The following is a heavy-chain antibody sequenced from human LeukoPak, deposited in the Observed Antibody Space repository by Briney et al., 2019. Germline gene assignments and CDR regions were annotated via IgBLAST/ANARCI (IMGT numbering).Heavy chain of an antibody. D-gene: IGHD3-22*01. V-gene: IGHV4-31*03. CDR3: ATYYDSSGYKLDY. CDR1: GGSISSGGYY. Sequence: SETLSLTCTVSGGSISSGGYYWSWIRQHPGKGLEWIGYIYYSGSTYYNPSLKSRVTISVDTSKNQFSLKLSSVTAADTAVYYCATYYDSSGYKLDYWGQGTLVTVSS. J-gene: IGHJ4*02. CDR2: IYYSGST.